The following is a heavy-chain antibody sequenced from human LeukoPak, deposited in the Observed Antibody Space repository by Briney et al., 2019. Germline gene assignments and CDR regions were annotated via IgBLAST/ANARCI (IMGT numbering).Heavy chain of an antibody. CDR2: INHSGST. CDR3: ASLAAGERGFNWFDP. D-gene: IGHD1-1*01. CDR1: GGSFSGYY. Sequence: PSETLSLTCAVYGGSFSGYYWSWIRQPPGKGLEWIGEINHSGSTNYNPSLKSRVTISVDTSKNQFSLKLSSVTAADTAVYYCASLAAGERGFNWFDPWGQGTLVTVSS. J-gene: IGHJ5*02. V-gene: IGHV4-34*01.